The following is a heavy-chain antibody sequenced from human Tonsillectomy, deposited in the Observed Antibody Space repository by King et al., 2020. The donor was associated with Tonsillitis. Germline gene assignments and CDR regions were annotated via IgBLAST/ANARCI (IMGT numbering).Heavy chain of an antibody. CDR3: VKLTYDSSAYPF. J-gene: IGHJ4*02. V-gene: IGHV3-64*05. Sequence: QLVQSGGGLVQPGGSLRLACSASGFTFSYYTMHWVRQAPGKGLEYVSAISSNGGSTYYADSVEGRFTISRDDSKNTLYVQMSSLRAEDTAVYYCVKLTYDSSAYPFWGQGTLVTVSS. D-gene: IGHD3-22*01. CDR1: GFTFSYYT. CDR2: ISSNGGST.